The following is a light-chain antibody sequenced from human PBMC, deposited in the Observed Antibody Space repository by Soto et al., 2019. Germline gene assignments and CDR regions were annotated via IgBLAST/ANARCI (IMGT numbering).Light chain of an antibody. CDR3: QQYYSTPIT. CDR1: QSVLYSSNNKNY. J-gene: IGKJ5*01. Sequence: DIVMTQSPDSLAVSLGERATINCKSSQSVLYSSNNKNYLAWYQQKPGQHPKLLIYWASTRESGVPDRFSGSGSGTDFTLTISSLQAEDVAVYYCQQYYSTPITFGQGTLLEIK. V-gene: IGKV4-1*01. CDR2: WAS.